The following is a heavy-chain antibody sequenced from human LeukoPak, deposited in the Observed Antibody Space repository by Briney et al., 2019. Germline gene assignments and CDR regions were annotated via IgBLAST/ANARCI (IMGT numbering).Heavy chain of an antibody. CDR3: ARERREQLLPPYTRSVTYFDY. CDR1: GYSINSGYY. Sequence: SETLSLTCTVSGYSINSGYYWVWIRQPPGKGLEWIGSIYRSGSTNYNPSLKSRVTISVDTSKNHFSLKLSSVTAADTAVYYCARERREQLLPPYTRSVTYFDYWGQGTLVTVSS. CDR2: IYRSGST. V-gene: IGHV4-38-2*02. J-gene: IGHJ4*02. D-gene: IGHD2-2*01.